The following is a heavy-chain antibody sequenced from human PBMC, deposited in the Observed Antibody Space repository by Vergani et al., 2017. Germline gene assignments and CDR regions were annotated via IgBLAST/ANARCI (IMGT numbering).Heavy chain of an antibody. CDR2: IYYSGST. Sequence: QLQLQESGPGLVKPSETLSLTCTVSGGSISSSSYYWGWIRQPPGKGLEWIGSIYYSGSTYYNPSLKSRVTISVDTSKNQFSLKLSSVTAADTAVYYCARGPVSYGSGSYYYFDYWGQGTLVTVSS. D-gene: IGHD3-10*01. CDR3: ARGPVSYGSGSYYYFDY. J-gene: IGHJ4*02. V-gene: IGHV4-39*01. CDR1: GGSISSSSYY.